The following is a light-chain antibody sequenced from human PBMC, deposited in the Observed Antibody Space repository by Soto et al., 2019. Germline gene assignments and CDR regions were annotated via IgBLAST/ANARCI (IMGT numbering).Light chain of an antibody. V-gene: IGKV1-5*03. CDR2: KPS. CDR3: QQYHSYSPWT. CDR1: QTINNL. J-gene: IGKJ1*01. Sequence: DIQMTQSPSTLSASVGDRVTITCRASQTINNLLAWYQQKPGKAPKLLIYKPSSLESGVPSRFNGSGSGSEFTLTISSLQPDDFPTYSCQQYHSYSPWTFGLRTKVEI.